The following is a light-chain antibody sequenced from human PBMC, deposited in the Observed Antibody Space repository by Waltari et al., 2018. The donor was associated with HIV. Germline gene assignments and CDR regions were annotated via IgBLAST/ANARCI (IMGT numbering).Light chain of an antibody. CDR2: GAS. CDR1: QSVSSN. V-gene: IGKV3-15*01. CDR3: QQYNNWPPYT. J-gene: IGKJ2*01. Sequence: EIVMTQSPAPLSVSPGERATLSCRASQSVSSNLAWYQQKPGQAPRLLSYGASTRATGIPARFSGSGSGTEFTLTISSLQSEDFAVYYGQQYNNWPPYTFGQGTKLEIK.